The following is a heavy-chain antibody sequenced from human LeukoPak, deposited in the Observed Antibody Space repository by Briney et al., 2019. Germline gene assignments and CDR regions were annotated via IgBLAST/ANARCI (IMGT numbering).Heavy chain of an antibody. V-gene: IGHV3-21*04. CDR2: ISGSAGST. D-gene: IGHD6-13*01. CDR1: GFTFSSYS. CDR3: ARAGTYSSSQSDY. Sequence: PGGSLSFSCAASGFTFSSYSMNWLRQAPGQGLEWVSAISGSAGSTYYADSVRGRFSISRDNAKNSLYLQMSSLRAEDTAVYYCARAGTYSSSQSDYWGQGTLVTVSS. J-gene: IGHJ4*02.